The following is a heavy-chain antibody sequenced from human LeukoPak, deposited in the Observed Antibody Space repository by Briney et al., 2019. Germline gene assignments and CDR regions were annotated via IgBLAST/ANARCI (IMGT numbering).Heavy chain of an antibody. CDR1: GFSVSTYP. CDR3: AKYSSGWVNDY. J-gene: IGHJ4*02. Sequence: GGSLRLSCTASGFSVSTYPMAWVRQAAGKGLQWVSTITASGTDTLYADSVKGRFTISRDNSKNTLSLQMNSLRAEDTALYYCAKYSSGWVNDYWGQGTLVTVSS. CDR2: ITASGTDT. V-gene: IGHV3-23*01. D-gene: IGHD6-19*01.